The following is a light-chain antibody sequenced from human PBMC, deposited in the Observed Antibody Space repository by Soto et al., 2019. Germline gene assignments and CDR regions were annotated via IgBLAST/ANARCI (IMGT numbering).Light chain of an antibody. CDR2: KAS. CDR1: QTISSW. CDR3: QHYKSYSEA. V-gene: IGKV1-5*03. Sequence: EMKMSQPPCTLYESEGDRVTITCRASQTISSWLAWYQQKPGKAPKLLIYKASTLKSGVPSRFSGIGSGTEFTLTISSLQPDDFATYYCQHYKSYSEAFGQGTKVDIK. J-gene: IGKJ1*01.